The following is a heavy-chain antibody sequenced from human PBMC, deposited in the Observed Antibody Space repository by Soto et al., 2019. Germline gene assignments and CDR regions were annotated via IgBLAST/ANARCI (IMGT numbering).Heavy chain of an antibody. J-gene: IGHJ4*02. CDR1: GGSISSGGYY. D-gene: IGHD6-6*01. Sequence: QVQLQESGPGLVKPSQTLSLTCTVSGGSISSGGYYWSWIRQHPGKGLEWLGYIYYSGSTYYNPSLTSRVTISVDTSKNQFSLKLSSVTAADTAVYYCAREEYSSSSPAFDYWGQGTLVTVSS. V-gene: IGHV4-31*03. CDR3: AREEYSSSSPAFDY. CDR2: IYYSGST.